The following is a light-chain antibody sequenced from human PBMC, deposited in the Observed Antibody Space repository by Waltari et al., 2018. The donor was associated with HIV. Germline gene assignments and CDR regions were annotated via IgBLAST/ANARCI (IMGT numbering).Light chain of an antibody. CDR3: CSYAGSYTFEV. CDR1: SSDVGGYNY. CDR2: DVS. V-gene: IGLV2-11*01. J-gene: IGLJ3*02. Sequence: QSALTQPRSVSGSPGQSVTISCTGTSSDVGGYNYVSWYQQHPGKAPKPMIFDVSQRPSGVPDRFSGSKSGNTASLTISGLQAEDEADYYCCSYAGSYTFEVFGGGTKLTVL.